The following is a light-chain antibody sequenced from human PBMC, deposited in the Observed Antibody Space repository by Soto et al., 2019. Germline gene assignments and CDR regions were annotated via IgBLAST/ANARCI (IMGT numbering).Light chain of an antibody. J-gene: IGLJ1*01. CDR1: SSDVGSYNL. CDR3: XSYAGYV. V-gene: IGLV2-23*01. CDR2: EGS. Sequence: QSALTQPASVSGSPGQSITISCTGTSSDVGSYNLVSWYQQHPGKAPKLMIYEGSKRPSGVSNRFSGSKSGNTASLTISGXXXXXXXXXXXXSYAGYVFGTGTKLTVL.